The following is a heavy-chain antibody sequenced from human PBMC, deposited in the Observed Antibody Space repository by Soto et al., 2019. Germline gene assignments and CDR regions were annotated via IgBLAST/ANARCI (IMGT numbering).Heavy chain of an antibody. J-gene: IGHJ6*02. CDR2: ISSSSSTK. V-gene: IGHV3-48*02. CDR1: GFTFSSYS. CDR3: AGSGYSYGYYYYYGMDV. Sequence: GGSLRLSCAASGFTFSSYSMNWVRQAPGKGLEWVSYISSSSSTKYYADSVKGRFTISRDNAKNSLYLQMNSLRDEDTAVYYCAGSGYSYGYYYYYGMDVWGQGTTVTVSS. D-gene: IGHD5-18*01.